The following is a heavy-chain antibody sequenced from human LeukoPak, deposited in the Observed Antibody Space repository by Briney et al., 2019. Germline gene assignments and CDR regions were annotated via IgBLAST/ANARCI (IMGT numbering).Heavy chain of an antibody. V-gene: IGHV4-34*01. CDR3: ARAYCSSTSCYRLGRYYYYGMDV. CDR2: INHSGST. D-gene: IGHD2-2*01. J-gene: IGHJ6*02. Sequence: PSETLSLTCAVYGGSFSGYYWSWIRQPPGKGLEWIGEINHSGSTNYNPSLKSRVTISVDTSKNQFSLKLSSVTAADTAVYYCARAYCSSTSCYRLGRYYYYGMDVWGQGTTVTVSS. CDR1: GGSFSGYY.